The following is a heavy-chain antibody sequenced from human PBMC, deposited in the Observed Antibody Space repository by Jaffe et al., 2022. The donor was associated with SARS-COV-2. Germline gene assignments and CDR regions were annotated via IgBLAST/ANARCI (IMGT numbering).Heavy chain of an antibody. CDR3: ARAVGYCSSTSCLGAYYYYYMDV. CDR1: GFTFSSYD. Sequence: EVQLVESGGGLVQPGGSLRLSCAASGFTFSSYDMHWVRQATGKGLEWVSAIGTAGDTYYPGSVKGRFTISRENAKNSLYLQMNSLRAGDTAVYYCARAVGYCSSTSCLGAYYYYYMDVWGKGTTVTVSS. CDR2: IGTAGDT. D-gene: IGHD2-2*01. J-gene: IGHJ6*03. V-gene: IGHV3-13*01.